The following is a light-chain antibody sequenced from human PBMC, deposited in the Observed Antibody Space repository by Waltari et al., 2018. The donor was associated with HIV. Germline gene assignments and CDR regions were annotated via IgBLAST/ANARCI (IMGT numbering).Light chain of an antibody. V-gene: IGLV1-40*01. CDR3: QSFDRLSALPI. Sequence: QSALTQPPSVSGAPGQRVTISCTGLRSTHFGTTYDVHLSQHVPGTGPRLIISTNTNRPSGFPDRFSASKSGTSASLAILGLQAEDEADYYCQSFDRLSALPIFGGGTRLTV. CDR2: TNT. CDR1: RSTHFGTTYD. J-gene: IGLJ2*01.